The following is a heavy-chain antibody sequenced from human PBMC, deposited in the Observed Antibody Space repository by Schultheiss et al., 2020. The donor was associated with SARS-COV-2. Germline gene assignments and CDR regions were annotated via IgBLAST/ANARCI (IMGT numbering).Heavy chain of an antibody. D-gene: IGHD6-13*01. CDR3: ARDNLYSSSFDAFDI. CDR1: GFTFSSYA. CDR2: ISGSGGST. Sequence: GGSLRLSCAASGFTFSSYAMSWVRQAPGKGLEWVSAISGSGGSTYYADSVKGRFTISRDNSKNTLYLQMNSLRADDTAVYYCARDNLYSSSFDAFDIWGQGTMVTVSS. J-gene: IGHJ3*02. V-gene: IGHV3-23*01.